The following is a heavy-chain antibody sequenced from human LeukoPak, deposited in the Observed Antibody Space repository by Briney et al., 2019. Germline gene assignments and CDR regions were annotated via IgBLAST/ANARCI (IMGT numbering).Heavy chain of an antibody. J-gene: IGHJ6*02. CDR2: ISWNCGSI. Sequence: GGSLRLSCAASGFTFDDYAMHWVWQAPGKGLDLDSGISWNCGSIGYADSVKGRFTISRDNAKNYLYLQVNSLRAEDTALYYCAKGESSGWREYYYYYYGMDVWGQGTTVTVSS. CDR3: AKGESSGWREYYYYYYGMDV. V-gene: IGHV3-9*01. CDR1: GFTFDDYA. D-gene: IGHD6-19*01.